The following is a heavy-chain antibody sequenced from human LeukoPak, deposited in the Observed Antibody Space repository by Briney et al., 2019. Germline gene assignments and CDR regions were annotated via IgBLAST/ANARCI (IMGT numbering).Heavy chain of an antibody. CDR3: AKSNYYDSSGYNGAFDY. V-gene: IGHV5-51*01. Sequence: GASLQISCKGSGYSFTTYWIGWVRPMPGKGLEWMGIIHPGDSDTKYGPSFQGQVTISADKSISTAYLQWSSLKASDTAMYYCAKSNYYDSSGYNGAFDYWGQGTLVTVSS. J-gene: IGHJ4*02. D-gene: IGHD3-22*01. CDR1: GYSFTTYW. CDR2: IHPGDSDT.